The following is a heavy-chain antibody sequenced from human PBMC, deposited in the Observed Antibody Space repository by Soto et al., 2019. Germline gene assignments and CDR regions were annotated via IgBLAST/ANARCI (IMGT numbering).Heavy chain of an antibody. CDR1: GFSFSSYA. Sequence: PAGSLGLSCAASGFSFSSYAMGWVRQAPEKGLEWVSSISGSGGNTYHVDSVKGRFTISRDNSKNTLYLQMNSLRAEDTAIYFCAKSLEGVYAIFWSPWGQGTLVTVSS. J-gene: IGHJ5*02. V-gene: IGHV3-23*01. CDR2: ISGSGGNT. CDR3: AKSLEGVYAIFWSP. D-gene: IGHD2-8*01.